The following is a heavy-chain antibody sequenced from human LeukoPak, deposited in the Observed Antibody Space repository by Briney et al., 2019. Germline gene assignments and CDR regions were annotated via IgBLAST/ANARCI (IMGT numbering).Heavy chain of an antibody. D-gene: IGHD2-8*02. CDR1: GFTFNDHW. CDR3: ARDLLSCTGGYCAMVY. CDR2: INNDGRST. J-gene: IGHJ4*02. V-gene: IGHV3-74*01. Sequence: PGGSLRLSCAASGFTFNDHWMHWVRHAPGKGLVWVSRINNDGRSTAYADSVKGRFTISRDNAKNTLYLQLNSLRAEDTGVYYCARDLLSCTGGYCAMVYWGQGTLVTVSS.